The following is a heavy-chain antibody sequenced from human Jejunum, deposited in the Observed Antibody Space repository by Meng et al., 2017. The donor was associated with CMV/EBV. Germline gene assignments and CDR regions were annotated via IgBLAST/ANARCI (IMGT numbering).Heavy chain of an antibody. Sequence: VSGGSLTTPNFSWFWIRLPPGKGLEWIGLVEDGGTTRYKPSLVSRVSISVDTSKNQFSLTLNSVTAADTAIYYCARGGWGNWNFEHWGQGKLVTVSS. CDR2: VEDGGTT. CDR1: GGSLTTPNFS. J-gene: IGHJ4*02. D-gene: IGHD3-16*01. V-gene: IGHV4-61*01. CDR3: ARGGWGNWNFEH.